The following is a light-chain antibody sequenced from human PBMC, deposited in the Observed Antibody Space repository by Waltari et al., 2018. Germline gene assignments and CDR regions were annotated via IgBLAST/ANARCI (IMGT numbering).Light chain of an antibody. Sequence: QSALTQPASVSGSPGQSITISCTGTSDDIGAYSYVTWYHQRPGKVPKLIIYDLTERPSGCSNRVSGSKSGSTASLTVSGLQAEDEGLFYCSAYTSRGTLKFGGGTRVTVL. J-gene: IGLJ2*01. CDR3: SAYTSRGTLK. CDR2: DLT. CDR1: SDDIGAYSY. V-gene: IGLV2-14*03.